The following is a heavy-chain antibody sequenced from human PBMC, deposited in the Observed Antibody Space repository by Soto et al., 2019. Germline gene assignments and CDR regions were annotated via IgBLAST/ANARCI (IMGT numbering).Heavy chain of an antibody. V-gene: IGHV1-69*01. D-gene: IGHD3-16*01. CDR2: LIPIFGTG. CDR3: ARHWGQFAPEVKGLYNYGMDV. CDR1: GYPFSNIA. Sequence: QVQLVQSGTAVKEPGSSVKVSCMASGYPFSNIAISWVRQAPGQGLEWRGGLIPIFGTGNSAQQFQGRVTPTADESTTTAYMELNNLRSEDSAVYSCARHWGQFAPEVKGLYNYGMDVWGQGTTVIVS. J-gene: IGHJ6*02.